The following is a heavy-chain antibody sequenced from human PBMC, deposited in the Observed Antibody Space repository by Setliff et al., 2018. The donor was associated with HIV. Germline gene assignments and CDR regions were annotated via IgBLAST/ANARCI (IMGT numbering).Heavy chain of an antibody. CDR2: INHSGST. Sequence: SETLSLTCAVYGGSFSGSCWSWIRQPPGKGLEWIWEINHSGSTNYNPSLKSRFTISVDTYKNQFSLKVTSVTAADTAVYYCASCIFGDYARYFDLWGRGTLVTVSS. J-gene: IGHJ2*01. CDR3: ASCIFGDYARYFDL. CDR1: GGSFSGSC. D-gene: IGHD4-17*01. V-gene: IGHV4-34*01.